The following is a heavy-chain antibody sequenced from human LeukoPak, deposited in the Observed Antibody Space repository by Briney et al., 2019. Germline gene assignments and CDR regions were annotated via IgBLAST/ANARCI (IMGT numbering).Heavy chain of an antibody. J-gene: IGHJ5*02. Sequence: PGGFLRLSCAASGFTFSSYGMHWVRQAPGKGLEWVAVIWYDGSNKYYADSVKGRFTISRDNSKNTLYLQMNSLRAEDTAVYYCARDEYSSSSNWFDPWGQGTLVTVSS. CDR2: IWYDGSNK. CDR3: ARDEYSSSSNWFDP. V-gene: IGHV3-33*01. CDR1: GFTFSSYG. D-gene: IGHD6-6*01.